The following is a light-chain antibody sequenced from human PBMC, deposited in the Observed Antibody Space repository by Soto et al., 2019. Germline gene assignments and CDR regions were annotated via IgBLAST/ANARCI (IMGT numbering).Light chain of an antibody. Sequence: DIQMTQSPTSLSASVGDRVTITCRASQGIRNFVAWYQQKPGKAPKLLIYAASTLQSGVPSRFSGSGPGTYFPLTINLLQPEDVATYSCQTYSSLPVFGPGTKVELK. CDR2: AAS. CDR3: QTYSSLPV. CDR1: QGIRNF. V-gene: IGKV1-27*01. J-gene: IGKJ3*01.